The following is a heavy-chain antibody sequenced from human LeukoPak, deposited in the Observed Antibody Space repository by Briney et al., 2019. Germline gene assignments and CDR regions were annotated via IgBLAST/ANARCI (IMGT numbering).Heavy chain of an antibody. CDR2: INAYNGNT. CDR1: RYTFTRYR. D-gene: IGHD3-10*01. CDR3: AREKAAEWGAYGSGSYYYYYYGMDV. J-gene: IGHJ6*02. V-gene: IGHV1-18*01. Sequence: ASVKDSCKASRYTFTRYRISWARQAPGQELEWMGWINAYNGNTNYAQKLQGRVTMTTDTSTSTAYMELRSLRSDDTAVYYCAREKAAEWGAYGSGSYYYYYYGMDVWGQGTTVTVS.